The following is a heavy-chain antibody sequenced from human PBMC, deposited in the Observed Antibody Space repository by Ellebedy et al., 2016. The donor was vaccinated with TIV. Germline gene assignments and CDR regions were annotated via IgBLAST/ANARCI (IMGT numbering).Heavy chain of an antibody. CDR2: IYNTGGT. V-gene: IGHV4-61*01. J-gene: IGHJ6*02. D-gene: IGHD3-16*01. CDR1: GGSVSRGTNY. Sequence: MPSETLSLTCTVSGGSVSRGTNYWTWIRQPPGKGLEWIGYIYNTGGTYYNPSLVSRLTISLDTSKNQFSLKLSSVTAADTAVYYCATLLGSSDYYYYGTDAWGQGTTVTVS. CDR3: ATLLGSSDYYYYGTDA.